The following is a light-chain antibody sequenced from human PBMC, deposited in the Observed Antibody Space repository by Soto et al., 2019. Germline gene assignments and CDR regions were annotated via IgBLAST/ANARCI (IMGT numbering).Light chain of an antibody. CDR1: QTVKSY. V-gene: IGKV3-15*01. J-gene: IGKJ2*01. CDR2: GAS. CDR3: QQYNTWPPRYT. Sequence: EIELTQSPATLSVSPGGRATLSCRASQTVKSYLAWYQQRPGQPPRLLIYGASTRATDIPARFSGSGSGTEFSLTISSLQSEDCAVYYCQQYNTWPPRYTFGQGTKLEIK.